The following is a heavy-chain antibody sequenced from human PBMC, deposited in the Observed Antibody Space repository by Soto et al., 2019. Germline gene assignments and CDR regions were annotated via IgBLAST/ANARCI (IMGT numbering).Heavy chain of an antibody. CDR2: FFPIFVTP. CDR3: ARERSVGYCITTTCPKPFYFYAMDV. J-gene: IGHJ6*02. V-gene: IGHV1-69*01. Sequence: QVQLVQSGAEVKKPGSSVKVSCKASGGTFSNYAFSWVRQAPGQGLEWMGGFFPIFVTPNYAQKFQGRVTVTADASRRTVYMERSSLRSEDTAVYYCARERSVGYCITTTCPKPFYFYAMDVWGQGTTVTVSS. CDR1: GGTFSNYA. D-gene: IGHD2-2*01.